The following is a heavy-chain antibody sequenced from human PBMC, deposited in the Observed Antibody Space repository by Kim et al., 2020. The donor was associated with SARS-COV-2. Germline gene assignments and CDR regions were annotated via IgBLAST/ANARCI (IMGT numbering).Heavy chain of an antibody. CDR1: GYTFTSYD. D-gene: IGHD2-2*01. V-gene: IGHV1-8*01. CDR2: MNPDSGNT. Sequence: ASVNVSCKASGYTFTSYDINWVRQATVQGLEWVGWMNPDSGNTGYVQKFQGRVTMIANTSISTAYMELSSLRSEDTAVYYCARVPRSCDSSSGYETSFDYWGQGTLVTVSS. J-gene: IGHJ4*02. CDR3: ARVPRSCDSSSGYETSFDY.